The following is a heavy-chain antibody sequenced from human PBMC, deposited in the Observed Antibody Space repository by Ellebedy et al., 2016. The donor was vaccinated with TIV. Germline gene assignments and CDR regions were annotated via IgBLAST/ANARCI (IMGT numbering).Heavy chain of an antibody. CDR3: ARDQLRCGGDCYSLPRYYFDY. J-gene: IGHJ4*02. CDR1: GFTFSSYG. Sequence: PEGSLRLSCAASGFTFSSYGMHWVRQAPGKGLEWVAVIWYDGSTKYYADSVKGRFTVSRDNSKNTLYLQMNSLRAEDTAVYYCARDQLRCGGDCYSLPRYYFDYWGQGTLVTVSS. CDR2: IWYDGSTK. D-gene: IGHD2-21*02. V-gene: IGHV3-33*08.